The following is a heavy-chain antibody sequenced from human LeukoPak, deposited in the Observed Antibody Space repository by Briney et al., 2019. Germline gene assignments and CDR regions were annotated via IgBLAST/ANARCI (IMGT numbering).Heavy chain of an antibody. D-gene: IGHD2-8*02. J-gene: IGHJ4*02. CDR1: GGSISSNS. Sequence: SETLSLACNVSGGSISSNSWNWIRQPPGKGLEWIGYIYNSGITNYNPSLKSRVTISVDTSKNQFSLRLSSVTAADTAVYYCARSIYWSEGFDYWGQGTLVTVSS. V-gene: IGHV4-59*08. CDR2: IYNSGIT. CDR3: ARSIYWSEGFDY.